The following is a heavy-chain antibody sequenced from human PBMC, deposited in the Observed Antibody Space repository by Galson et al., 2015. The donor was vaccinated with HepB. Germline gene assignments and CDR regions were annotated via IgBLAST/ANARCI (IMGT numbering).Heavy chain of an antibody. J-gene: IGHJ4*02. CDR2: IIPIFGTA. D-gene: IGHD2-21*01. Sequence: SVKVSCKASGGTFSSYAISWVRQAPGQGLEWMGGIIPIFGTANYAQKFQGRVTITADESTSTAYMELSSLRSEDTAVYYCARVLYCGGDCYFLDYWGLGTLVTVSS. CDR3: ARVLYCGGDCYFLDY. CDR1: GGTFSSYA. V-gene: IGHV1-69*13.